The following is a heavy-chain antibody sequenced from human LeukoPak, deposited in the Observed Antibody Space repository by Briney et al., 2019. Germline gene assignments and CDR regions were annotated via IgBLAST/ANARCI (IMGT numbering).Heavy chain of an antibody. CDR2: IYYSGST. D-gene: IGHD3-10*01. J-gene: IGHJ3*02. Sequence: SETLSLTCTVSGGSIGRSSYYWGWIRQPPGKGLEWIGSIYYSGSTDYNPSLKSRVTVSVDTPKNQFSLKLSSVTAADTAVYYCARQDGSGSYRAAAFDIWGQGTMVTVSS. V-gene: IGHV4-39*07. CDR1: GGSIGRSSYY. CDR3: ARQDGSGSYRAAAFDI.